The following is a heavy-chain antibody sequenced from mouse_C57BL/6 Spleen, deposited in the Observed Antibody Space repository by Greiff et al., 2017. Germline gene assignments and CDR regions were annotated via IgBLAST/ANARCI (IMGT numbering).Heavy chain of an antibody. D-gene: IGHD2-1*01. J-gene: IGHJ3*01. V-gene: IGHV1-69*01. Sequence: QVQLQQPGAELVMPGASVKLSCKASGYTFTSYWMHWVKQRPGQGLEWIGEIDPSDSYTNYNQKFKGKSTLTVDKASSTAYMQLSSLTSEDSAVYYCARPYGNYGAGFAYWGQGTLVTVSA. CDR2: IDPSDSYT. CDR1: GYTFTSYW. CDR3: ARPYGNYGAGFAY.